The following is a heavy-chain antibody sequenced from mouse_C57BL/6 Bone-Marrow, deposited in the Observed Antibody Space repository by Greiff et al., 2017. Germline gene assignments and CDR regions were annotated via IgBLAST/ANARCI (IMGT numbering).Heavy chain of an antibody. Sequence: VQLQQSGAELARPGASVKLSCKASGYTFTSYGISWVKQRTGQGLEWIGEIYPRSGNTYYNEKFKGKATLTADKSSSTAYMELRSLRSEDAAVYFCARGISWGQGTTLTVSS. J-gene: IGHJ2*01. CDR3: ARGIS. CDR1: GYTFTSYG. CDR2: IYPRSGNT. V-gene: IGHV1-81*01.